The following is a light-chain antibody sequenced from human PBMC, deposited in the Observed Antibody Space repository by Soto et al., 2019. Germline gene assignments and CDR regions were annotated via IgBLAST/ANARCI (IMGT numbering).Light chain of an antibody. Sequence: EIVLTQSPGTLSLSPGDRAALSCRASQSVSSSLAWYQQKPGLAPRLLIYGASIRATGIPDRFRGSGSGTDFTLFINRLEPEDFAVYHCQQYATSPRTFGQGTKVDLK. V-gene: IGKV3-20*01. J-gene: IGKJ1*01. CDR2: GAS. CDR3: QQYATSPRT. CDR1: QSVSSS.